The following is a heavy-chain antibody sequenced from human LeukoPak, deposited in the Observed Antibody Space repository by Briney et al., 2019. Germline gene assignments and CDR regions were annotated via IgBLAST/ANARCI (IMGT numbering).Heavy chain of an antibody. D-gene: IGHD1-26*01. Sequence: GGSLRLSCAASGFTFSDYAMHWVRQAPGKGLEWVAVIWYDGSNKYYADSVKGRFTISRDNSKNTLYLQMNSLRAEDTAVYYCAREGSPDAFDIWGQGTMVTVSS. CDR2: IWYDGSNK. CDR3: AREGSPDAFDI. CDR1: GFTFSDYA. J-gene: IGHJ3*02. V-gene: IGHV3-33*08.